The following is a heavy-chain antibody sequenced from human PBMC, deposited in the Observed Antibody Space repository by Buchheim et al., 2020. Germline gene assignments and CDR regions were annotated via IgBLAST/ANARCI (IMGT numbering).Heavy chain of an antibody. CDR3: VRFGIVPPIYYFDY. D-gene: IGHD2/OR15-2a*01. Sequence: EVQLVESGGGLAQPGGSLRLSCAASGFTFSNYWMSWVRQAPGKGLEWVANIKEDGTEVHFVDSVKGRFFISRDNARKSLYLQLNSLRVEDSAMYYCVRFGIVPPIYYFDYWGQGT. CDR1: GFTFSNYW. J-gene: IGHJ4*02. CDR2: IKEDGTEV. V-gene: IGHV3-7*01.